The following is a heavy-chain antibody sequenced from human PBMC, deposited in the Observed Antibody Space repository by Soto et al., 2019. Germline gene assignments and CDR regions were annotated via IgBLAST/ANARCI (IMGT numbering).Heavy chain of an antibody. J-gene: IGHJ4*02. CDR2: IWYDGSNK. CDR1: GFTFSSYG. CDR3: ARAARNDYQGRYYFDY. Sequence: GGSLRLSCAASGFTFSSYGMHWVRQAPGKGLEWVAVIWYDGSNKYYADSVKGRFTISRDNSKNTLYLQLNSLRAADTAVYYCARAARNDYQGRYYFDYWGQGTLVTVSS. V-gene: IGHV3-33*01. D-gene: IGHD5-12*01.